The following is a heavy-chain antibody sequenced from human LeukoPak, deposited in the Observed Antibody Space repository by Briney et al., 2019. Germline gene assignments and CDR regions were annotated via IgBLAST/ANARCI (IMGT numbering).Heavy chain of an antibody. CDR1: GGSISSYY. CDR2: IYYNGNT. Sequence: PSETLSLTCTASGGSISSYYWSWIRQPPGKGLEWIGYIYYNGNTNYNPSLKSRVTISVDTSKNQFSLKLSSVTAADTAVYYCARLLSSWYGDYYYYYGMDVWGQGTTVTVSS. D-gene: IGHD6-13*01. V-gene: IGHV4-59*08. CDR3: ARLLSSWYGDYYYYYGMDV. J-gene: IGHJ6*02.